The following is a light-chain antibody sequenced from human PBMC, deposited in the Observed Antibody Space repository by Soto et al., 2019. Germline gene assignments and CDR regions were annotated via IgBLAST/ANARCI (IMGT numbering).Light chain of an antibody. Sequence: DIEMVQSPSALSASVGDTVTITCRASQKSSPWLAWYQKKPGQAPKLLMYDVSSLKRGVPSRFSGSGSGTEFTLTISSLQPDGFATYYCQQYNDYSATFGQGTKVDIK. CDR1: QKSSPW. CDR2: DVS. CDR3: QQYNDYSAT. J-gene: IGKJ1*01. V-gene: IGKV1-5*01.